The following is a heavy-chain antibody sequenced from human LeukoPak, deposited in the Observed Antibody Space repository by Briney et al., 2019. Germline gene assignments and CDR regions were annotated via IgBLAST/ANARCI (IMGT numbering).Heavy chain of an antibody. CDR1: GYTFTGYY. CDR3: ARTFYDTLDSDAFDF. CDR2: INPDSGDT. V-gene: IGHV1-2*02. J-gene: IGHJ3*01. Sequence: GASVKVSCKASGYTFTGYYMHWVRQAPGQGLEWMGWINPDSGDTNNAQKFQGRVSMTRDTSISTAYMELSRLRSDDTAVYYCARTFYDTLDSDAFDFWGQGTMVIVSS. D-gene: IGHD2/OR15-2a*01.